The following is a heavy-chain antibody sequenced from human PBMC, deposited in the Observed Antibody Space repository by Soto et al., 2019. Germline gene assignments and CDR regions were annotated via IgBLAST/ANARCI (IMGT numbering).Heavy chain of an antibody. Sequence: ASVKVSCKGSVYTLTELFIHRVRQAPGKGLEWMGGFDPEDGETIYAQKFQGRVTMTEDTSTDTAYMELSSLRSEDTAVYYCATDWARAAAAGMEAFDIWGQGTMVTVSS. J-gene: IGHJ3*02. CDR1: VYTLTELF. D-gene: IGHD6-13*01. V-gene: IGHV1-24*01. CDR2: FDPEDGET. CDR3: ATDWARAAAAGMEAFDI.